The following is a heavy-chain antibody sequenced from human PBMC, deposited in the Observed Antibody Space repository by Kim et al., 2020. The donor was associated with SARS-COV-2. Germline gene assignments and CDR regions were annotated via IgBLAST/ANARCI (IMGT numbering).Heavy chain of an antibody. CDR1: GYNFPNYW. V-gene: IGHV5-10-1*01. J-gene: IGHJ3*02. CDR3: ARHRTPLRYFVPDAFDI. D-gene: IGHD3-9*01. Sequence: GESLKISCKGSGYNFPNYWITWVRQMPGKGLEWMGKIDPSDSYTKYSPSFQGHVTMTIEKSINTAYLQWNSLKASDTAMYYCARHRTPLRYFVPDAFDIWGQGTMVTVSS. CDR2: IDPSDSYT.